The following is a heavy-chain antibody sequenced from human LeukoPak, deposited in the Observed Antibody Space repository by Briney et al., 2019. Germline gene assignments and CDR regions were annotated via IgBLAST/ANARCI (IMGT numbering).Heavy chain of an antibody. V-gene: IGHV4-38-2*02. D-gene: IGHD6-19*01. CDR2: FYNSGKT. Sequence: SETLSLTCTVSDSSITSDFYWGWLRPPPGKGLEWIGSFYNSGKTYYKPSLESRVTISMDTSKKQFSLKVSSVTAADTAVYYCARETEKQWQYWGQGTMATVSS. CDR3: ARETEKQWQY. J-gene: IGHJ3*01. CDR1: DSSITSDFY.